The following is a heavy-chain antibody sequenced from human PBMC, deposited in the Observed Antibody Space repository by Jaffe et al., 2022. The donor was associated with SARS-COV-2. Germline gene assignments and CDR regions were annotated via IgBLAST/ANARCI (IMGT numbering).Heavy chain of an antibody. D-gene: IGHD3-22*01. V-gene: IGHV4-39*01. CDR1: GGSISSSSYY. Sequence: QLQLQESGPGLVKPSETLSLTCTVSGGSISSSSYYWGWIRQPPGKGLEWIGSIYYSGSTYYNPSLKSRVTISVDTSKNQFSLKLSSVTAADTAVYYCARYYYDSSGYPTEYFQHWGQGTLVTVSS. CDR3: ARYYYDSSGYPTEYFQH. J-gene: IGHJ1*01. CDR2: IYYSGST.